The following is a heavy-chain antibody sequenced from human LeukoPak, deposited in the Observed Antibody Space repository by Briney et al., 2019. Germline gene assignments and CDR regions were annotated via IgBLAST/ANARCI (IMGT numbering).Heavy chain of an antibody. CDR1: GYTFTGYY. V-gene: IGHV1-2*02. CDR2: INPNSGGT. J-gene: IGHJ3*02. CDR3: ARDWGYCSSTSCPLDI. Sequence: ASVKVSCKASGYTFTGYYMHWVRQAPGQGLEWMGWINPNSGGTNYAQKFQGRVTMTRDTSISTAYMELSRLRSDDTAVYYCARDWGYCSSTSCPLDIWGQGTMVTVSS. D-gene: IGHD2-2*01.